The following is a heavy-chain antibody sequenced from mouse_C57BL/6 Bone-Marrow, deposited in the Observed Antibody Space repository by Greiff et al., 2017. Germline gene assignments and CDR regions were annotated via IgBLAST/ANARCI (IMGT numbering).Heavy chain of an antibody. J-gene: IGHJ3*01. V-gene: IGHV5-4*01. CDR3: AREDPFAY. Sequence: EVQLVESGGGLVQPGGSLKLSCAASGFTFSSYAMSWVRQTPEKRLEWVATISDGGSYTYYPDNVKGRFTISRDNAKNNLYLQMSHLKSEDTAMYYCAREDPFAYWGQGTLVTVSA. CDR2: ISDGGSYT. CDR1: GFTFSSYA.